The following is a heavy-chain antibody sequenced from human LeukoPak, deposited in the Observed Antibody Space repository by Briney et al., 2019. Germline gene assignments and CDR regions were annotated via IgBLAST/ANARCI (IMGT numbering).Heavy chain of an antibody. Sequence: GGSLRLSCAASGFTFSSYAMHWVRQAPGKGLEWVAVMSYDGSNKYYADSVKGRFTISRDNSKNTLYLQMNSLKTEDTAVYYCTTLGFDPWGQGTLVTVSS. V-gene: IGHV3-30-3*01. D-gene: IGHD1-14*01. CDR2: MSYDGSNK. CDR1: GFTFSSYA. J-gene: IGHJ5*02. CDR3: TTLGFDP.